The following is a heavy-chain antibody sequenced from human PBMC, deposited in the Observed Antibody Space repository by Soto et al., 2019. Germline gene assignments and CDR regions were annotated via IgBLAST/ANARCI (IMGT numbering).Heavy chain of an antibody. J-gene: IGHJ4*02. Sequence: EEQLVESGGGQVQPGGSLRLSCAASGFTVSSNYMSWVRQAPGRGLEWVSTIWSGGTTYYADSVKGRFTISRDDSKNTLYLQMNSLRAEDTALYYCASESGFFATWGQGTLVTVSS. CDR3: ASESGFFAT. V-gene: IGHV3-66*01. CDR2: IWSGGTT. CDR1: GFTVSSNY.